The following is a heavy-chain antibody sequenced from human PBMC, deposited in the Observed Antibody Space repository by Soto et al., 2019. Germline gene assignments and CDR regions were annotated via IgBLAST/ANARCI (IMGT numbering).Heavy chain of an antibody. CDR2: ISGSGGSR. J-gene: IGHJ4*02. D-gene: IGHD6-19*01. CDR3: AKDRVRYSSGWSKGDY. Sequence: TGGSLRLSGAALGFTFRSYAMSWVPQAAGKGLEWVSAISGSGGSRDYADSVTGRFTISRDNSKNTLYLQMNSLRADDTAVYYCAKDRVRYSSGWSKGDYWGQGTLVTVSS. V-gene: IGHV3-23*01. CDR1: GFTFRSYA.